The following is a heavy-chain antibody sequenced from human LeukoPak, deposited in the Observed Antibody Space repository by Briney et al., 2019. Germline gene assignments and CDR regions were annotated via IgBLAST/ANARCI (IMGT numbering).Heavy chain of an antibody. V-gene: IGHV3-23*01. CDR3: ARDERLLSFLK. J-gene: IGHJ4*02. Sequence: GSLRLSFATSGFTFCHYGMAWGRQAPGQGLEWVSVISASGKTTNYADSVKGRFTISRDNSKNTLYLQMNSLRAEDTAIYYCARDERLLSFLKWGQGTLVTVSS. D-gene: IGHD3-3*01. CDR2: ISASGKTT. CDR1: GFTFCHYG.